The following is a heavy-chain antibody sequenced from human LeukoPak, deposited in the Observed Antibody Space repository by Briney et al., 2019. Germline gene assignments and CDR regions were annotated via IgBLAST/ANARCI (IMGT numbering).Heavy chain of an antibody. D-gene: IGHD3-10*01. CDR1: GYTFTGYY. CDR3: ERVTYGSGKCFDY. V-gene: IGHV1-2*02. J-gene: IGHJ4*02. Sequence: ASVKVSCKASGYTFTGYYMHCVRQAPGQGLEWMGWINPNSGGTNYAQKFQGRVTMTRDTSISTAYMELSRLRSEDTAVYYCERVTYGSGKCFDYWGQGNLVTVSS. CDR2: INPNSGGT.